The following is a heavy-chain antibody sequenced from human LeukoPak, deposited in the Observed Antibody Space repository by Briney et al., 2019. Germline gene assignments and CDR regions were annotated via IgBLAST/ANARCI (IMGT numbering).Heavy chain of an antibody. J-gene: IGHJ5*02. Sequence: RASVKVSCKASGYTFTSYDINWVRQATGQGLEWMGWMNPNSGNTGYAQKFQGRVTMTRNTSISTAYMELSSLRSEDTAVYYCARDPSRYCSSSSSCHNWFDPWGQGTLVTVSS. V-gene: IGHV1-8*01. CDR1: GYTFTSYD. CDR3: ARDPSRYCSSSSSCHNWFDP. CDR2: MNPNSGNT. D-gene: IGHD2-15*01.